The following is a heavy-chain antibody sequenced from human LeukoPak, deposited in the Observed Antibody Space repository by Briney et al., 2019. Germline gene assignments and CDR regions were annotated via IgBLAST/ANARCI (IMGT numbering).Heavy chain of an antibody. V-gene: IGHV1-69*04. Sequence: SVKVSCKASGGTFSSYTISWVRQAPGQGLEWMGRIIPILGIANYAQKFRGRVTITADKSTSTAYMELSSLRSEDTAVYYCAREFYYYDSSGQIDYWGQGTLVTVSS. D-gene: IGHD3-22*01. CDR1: GGTFSSYT. J-gene: IGHJ4*02. CDR3: AREFYYYDSSGQIDY. CDR2: IIPILGIA.